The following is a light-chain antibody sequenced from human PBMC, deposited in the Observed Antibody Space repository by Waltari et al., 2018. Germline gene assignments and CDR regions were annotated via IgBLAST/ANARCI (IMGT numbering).Light chain of an antibody. V-gene: IGLV2-14*01. CDR2: EVY. CDR3: SSYTSSSTGI. CDR1: SRDVGGYNF. Sequence: QSALTQPASVSGSPGQSITISCTGTSRDVGGYNFVSWSQQPPGKVPKLIIYEVYNRPSGVSFRFSGSKSGNPASLTISGLQAEDEADYYCSSYTSSSTGIFGGGTKLTVL. J-gene: IGLJ2*01.